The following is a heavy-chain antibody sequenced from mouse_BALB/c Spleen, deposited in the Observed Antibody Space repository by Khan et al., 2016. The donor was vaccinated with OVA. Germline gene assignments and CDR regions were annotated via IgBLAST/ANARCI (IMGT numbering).Heavy chain of an antibody. CDR2: INPSTGYT. V-gene: IGHV1-7*01. J-gene: IGHJ2*01. CDR1: GYTFINYW. D-gene: IGHD1-1*01. CDR3: ARRGLRWDFDY. Sequence: QVQLQESGAELAKPGASVKMSCKASGYTFINYWILWIKQRPGQGLEWIGYINPSTGYTEYNQNFKDKATLTADESSSTAYMQLSSLTSEDSTVYYCARRGLRWDFDYWGQGTTLTGSS.